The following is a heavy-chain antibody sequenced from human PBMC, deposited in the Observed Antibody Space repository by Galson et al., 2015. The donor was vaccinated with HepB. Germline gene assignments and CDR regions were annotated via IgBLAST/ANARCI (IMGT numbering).Heavy chain of an antibody. CDR3: TRDYCSEGNCSFDY. J-gene: IGHJ4*02. Sequence: SLRLSCATTGFNFEDYGMNWIRQAPGKGLEWVGFIRRHAYGGPTEYAATVKDRFTISRDDSKGIAYLQMNSLRTDDIAVYYCTRDYCSEGNCSFDYWGQGTLVTVSS. V-gene: IGHV3-49*03. CDR2: IRRHAYGGPT. CDR1: GFNFEDYG. D-gene: IGHD2-15*01.